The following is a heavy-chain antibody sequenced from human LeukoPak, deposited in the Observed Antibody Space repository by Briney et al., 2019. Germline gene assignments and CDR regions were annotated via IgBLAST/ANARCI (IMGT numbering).Heavy chain of an antibody. D-gene: IGHD3-22*01. J-gene: IGHJ3*02. CDR1: GGSIRTYS. V-gene: IGHV4-59*08. CDR3: ARRDSSGYSLYAFDI. Sequence: SETLSLTCTVSGGSIRTYSWSWIRQPPGKGLEWVGHFYYSANTDYNPPLKSRVTFSVDTSKNQFSLRLSSVTAAGTAVYYCARRDSSGYSLYAFDIWGQGTMVTVSS. CDR2: FYYSANT.